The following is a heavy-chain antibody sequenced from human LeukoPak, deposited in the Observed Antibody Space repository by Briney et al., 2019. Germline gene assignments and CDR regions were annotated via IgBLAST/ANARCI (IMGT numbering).Heavy chain of an antibody. CDR1: GFTFSSYA. Sequence: GGSLRLSCAASGFTFSSYAMSRVRQAPGKGLEWVSAISGSGGSTYYADSVKGRFTISRDNSKNTLYLQMNSLRAEDTAVYYCALTYYYDSSGYFLFRGPHTNFDYWGQGTLVTVSS. D-gene: IGHD3-22*01. CDR2: ISGSGGST. CDR3: ALTYYYDSSGYFLFRGPHTNFDY. J-gene: IGHJ4*02. V-gene: IGHV3-23*01.